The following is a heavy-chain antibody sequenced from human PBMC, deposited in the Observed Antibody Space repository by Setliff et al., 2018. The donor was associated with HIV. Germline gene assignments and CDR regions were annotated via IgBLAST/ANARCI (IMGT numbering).Heavy chain of an antibody. CDR3: ARSTPSVGYISEH. J-gene: IGHJ4*02. Sequence: ASETLSLTCAVSGVSISAYFWSWIRQSPEKGLEWIGYIDNSGNTNYSPSLKGRITISRDTSKNRFSLKLNSVIAADAAVYYCARSTPSVGYISEHWGQGTLVTVSS. D-gene: IGHD5-12*01. CDR2: IDNSGNT. V-gene: IGHV4-59*01. CDR1: GVSISAYF.